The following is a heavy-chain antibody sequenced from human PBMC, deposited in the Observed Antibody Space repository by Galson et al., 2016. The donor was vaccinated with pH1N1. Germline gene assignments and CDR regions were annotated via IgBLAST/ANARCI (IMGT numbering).Heavy chain of an antibody. Sequence: QSGAEVKKPGESLKISCKASGYSFTTQWIGWVRQMPGKGLEWMGIIYAGDSDARYSPSLKGQVSFSVDKSITTADLQWRSLKASDTAIYYCARQNEGALDVWGQGTTVTVSS. CDR3: ARQNEGALDV. CDR1: GYSFTTQW. J-gene: IGHJ6*02. D-gene: IGHD1-1*01. V-gene: IGHV5-51*01. CDR2: IYAGDSDA.